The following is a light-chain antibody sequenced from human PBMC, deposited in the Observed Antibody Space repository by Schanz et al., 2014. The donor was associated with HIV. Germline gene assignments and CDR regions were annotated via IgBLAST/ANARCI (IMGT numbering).Light chain of an antibody. J-gene: IGKJ2*01. V-gene: IGKV1-5*03. CDR2: KAS. Sequence: DIQLTQSPSFLSASVGDRLSITCRSSQSASTWVAWYQHKPGKAPKLLIHKASTLEGGVPSRFSGSGSGTEFTLTISSLQPDDFATYYCQQYHYWPPTFGQGTKLEIK. CDR1: QSASTW. CDR3: QQYHYWPPT.